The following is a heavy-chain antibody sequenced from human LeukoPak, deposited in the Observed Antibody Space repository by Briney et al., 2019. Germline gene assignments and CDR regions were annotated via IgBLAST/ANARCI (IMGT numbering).Heavy chain of an antibody. V-gene: IGHV3-53*01. CDR2: IYSGGST. CDR3: AKGGGHSILTTYYGDF. D-gene: IGHD3-9*01. J-gene: IGHJ4*02. Sequence: PGGSLRLSCAASGFTVSSNYMSWVRQAPGKGLEWVSFIYSGGSTYYADSVKGRFTISRDNSKSTLYIQMNSLRAEDTAVYYCAKGGGHSILTTYYGDFWGQGTLVAVSS. CDR1: GFTVSSNY.